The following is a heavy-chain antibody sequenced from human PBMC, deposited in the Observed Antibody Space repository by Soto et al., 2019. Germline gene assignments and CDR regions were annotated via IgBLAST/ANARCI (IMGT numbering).Heavy chain of an antibody. V-gene: IGHV3-48*03. D-gene: IGHD2-15*01. CDR3: AREYCSGSSCYSYYFDY. J-gene: IGHJ4*02. CDR2: ISSSGSTI. Sequence: GGSLRLSCAASGFTFSSYEMNWVRQAPGKGLEWVSYISSSGSTIYYADTVKGRFTISRDNAKNSLYLQMNSLRAEDTAVYYCAREYCSGSSCYSYYFDYWGQGTLVTVSS. CDR1: GFTFSSYE.